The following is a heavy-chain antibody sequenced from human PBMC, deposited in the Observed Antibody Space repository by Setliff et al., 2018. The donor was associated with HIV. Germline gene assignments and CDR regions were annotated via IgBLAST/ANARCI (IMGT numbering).Heavy chain of an antibody. V-gene: IGHV1-46*01. CDR1: GYTFTSHY. CDR2: INPNGGST. CDR3: AGPTAIPH. J-gene: IGHJ4*02. Sequence: ASVKVSCKASGYTFTSHYIHWVRQAPGQGLEWMGIINPNGGSTTYAQKFQGRVTMTRDTSTSTVYMELSSLRPEDTAVYYCAGPTAIPHWGQGTLVTVSS. D-gene: IGHD2-21*02.